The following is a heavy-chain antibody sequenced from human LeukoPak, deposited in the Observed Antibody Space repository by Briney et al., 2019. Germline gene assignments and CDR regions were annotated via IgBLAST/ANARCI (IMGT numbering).Heavy chain of an antibody. D-gene: IGHD6-19*01. CDR1: GGSISSYY. CDR3: ARGGLTGYSSGWYDY. J-gene: IGHJ4*02. V-gene: IGHV4-59*01. CDR2: IYYSGST. Sequence: SETLSLTCTVSGGSISSYYWSWIRQPPGKGLEWIGYIYYSGSTNYNPSLKSRVTISVDTSKNQFSLKLCSVTAADTAVYYCARGGLTGYSSGWYDYWGQGTLVTVSS.